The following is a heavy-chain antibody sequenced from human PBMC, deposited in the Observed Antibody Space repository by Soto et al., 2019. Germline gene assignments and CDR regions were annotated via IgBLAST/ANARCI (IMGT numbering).Heavy chain of an antibody. CDR3: VREVWGSGLCKVFDY. Sequence: EVHLVESGGGLVQPGGSLRLSCAASGFSFSSYWMHWARQAPGKGLVWLWSINGVGTVIPHADSVKGRFTVSRDNAKNTLYLHMNSLRAEDTAVYYCVREVWGSGLCKVFDYWGQGTPVTVSS. J-gene: IGHJ4*02. D-gene: IGHD2-15*01. CDR1: GFSFSSYW. CDR2: INGVGTVI. V-gene: IGHV3-74*01.